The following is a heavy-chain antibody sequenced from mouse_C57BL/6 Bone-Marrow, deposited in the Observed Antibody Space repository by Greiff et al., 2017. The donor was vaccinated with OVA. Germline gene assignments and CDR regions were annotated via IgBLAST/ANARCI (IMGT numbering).Heavy chain of an antibody. D-gene: IGHD2-1*01. CDR2: IYPRDGST. CDR1: GYTFTDHT. V-gene: IGHV1-78*01. Sequence: VKLMESDAELVKPGASVKISCKVSGYTFTDHTIHWMKQRPEQGLEWIGYIYPRDGSTKYNEKFKGKATLTADKSSSTAYMQLNSLTSEDSAVYFCARFYYGNYGYFDVWGTGTTVTVSS. CDR3: ARFYYGNYGYFDV. J-gene: IGHJ1*03.